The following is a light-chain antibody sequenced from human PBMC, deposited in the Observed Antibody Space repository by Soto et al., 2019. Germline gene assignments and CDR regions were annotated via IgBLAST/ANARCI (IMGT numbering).Light chain of an antibody. Sequence: IEVTQSKSSLAASVGDRVTITCRASPSISTYLNWYHQKPGKAPKLLIYAASSLQSGVPSRFSGSGSGTDFALTISSLQPEDFATYYCQQTYNTPWTFGQGTMVDIK. CDR1: PSISTY. J-gene: IGKJ1*01. CDR3: QQTYNTPWT. CDR2: AAS. V-gene: IGKV1-39*01.